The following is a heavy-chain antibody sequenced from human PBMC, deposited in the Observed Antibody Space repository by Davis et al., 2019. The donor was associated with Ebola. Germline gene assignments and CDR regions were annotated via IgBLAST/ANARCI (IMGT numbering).Heavy chain of an antibody. CDR2: ISYDGSNK. D-gene: IGHD4-11*01. CDR1: GFTFSSYA. Sequence: GGSLRLSCAASGFTFSSYAMHWVRQAPGKGLEWVAVISYDGSNKYYADSVKGRFTISRDNSKNTLYLQMNSLRAEDTAVYYCARDLQYRGLGWFDPWGQGTLVTVSS. CDR3: ARDLQYRGLGWFDP. J-gene: IGHJ5*02. V-gene: IGHV3-30-3*01.